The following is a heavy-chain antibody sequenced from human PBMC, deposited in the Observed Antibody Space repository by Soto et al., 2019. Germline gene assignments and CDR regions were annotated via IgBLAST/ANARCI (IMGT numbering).Heavy chain of an antibody. CDR2: IYNDGSYS. CDR1: GFIFKMYW. D-gene: IGHD3-10*01. Sequence: GGSLRLSCAASGFIFKMYWMHWVRQSPGKGLVWISRIYNDGSYSDYADSVRGRFTISRDNVNDTLYLQMNNLRAEGSGLYYCTRGPRPISTGTGAYWGQGTQVTVSS. V-gene: IGHV3-74*01. J-gene: IGHJ4*02. CDR3: TRGPRPISTGTGAY.